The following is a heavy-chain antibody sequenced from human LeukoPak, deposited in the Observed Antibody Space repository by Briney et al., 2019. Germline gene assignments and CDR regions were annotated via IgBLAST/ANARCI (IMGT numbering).Heavy chain of an antibody. CDR1: GGSFSGYY. D-gene: IGHD3-3*01. J-gene: IGHJ5*02. Sequence: TLSLTCXVYGGSFSGYYWSWIRQPPGKGLEWIGEINHSGSTNYNPSLKSRVTISVDTSKNQFSLKLSSVTAADSAVYYCARLVLYDFWSGLPSWGQGTLVTVSS. V-gene: IGHV4-34*01. CDR3: ARLVLYDFWSGLPS. CDR2: INHSGST.